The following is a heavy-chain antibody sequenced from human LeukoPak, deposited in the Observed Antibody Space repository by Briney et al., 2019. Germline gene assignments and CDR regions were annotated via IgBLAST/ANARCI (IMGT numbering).Heavy chain of an antibody. J-gene: IGHJ3*02. CDR1: GGSISSSSYH. CDR2: VSYRGST. D-gene: IGHD2-15*01. Sequence: SETLSLTCTVSGGSISSSSYHWGWIRQPPGKGLEWIATVSYRGSTHCNPSLKSRVSVSVDTSKNQFSMRLSSVTAADTAVYYCARYCSGAGCYGIDAFDIWGQGTMVTVSS. CDR3: ARYCSGAGCYGIDAFDI. V-gene: IGHV4-39*01.